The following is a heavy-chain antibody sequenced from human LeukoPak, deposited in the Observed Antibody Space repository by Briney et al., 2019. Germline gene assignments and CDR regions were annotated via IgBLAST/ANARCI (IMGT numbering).Heavy chain of an antibody. J-gene: IGHJ6*02. CDR1: GFTFSSYG. D-gene: IGHD2-2*01. V-gene: IGHV3-30*02. CDR2: IRYDGSNK. CDR3: AKDPWNLGYCSSTSCYVRDRNYYGMDV. Sequence: GGSLRLSCAASGFTFSSYGMHWVRQAPGKGLEWVAFIRYDGSNKYYADSVKGRFTISRDNSKNTLYLQMDSLRAEDTAVYYCAKDPWNLGYCSSTSCYVRDRNYYGMDVWGQGTTVTVSS.